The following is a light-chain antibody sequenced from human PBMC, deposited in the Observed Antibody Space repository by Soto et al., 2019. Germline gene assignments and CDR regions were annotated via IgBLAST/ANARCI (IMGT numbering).Light chain of an antibody. CDR3: QQYDDIPV. CDR1: QDIRLY. J-gene: IGKJ3*01. CDR2: GAS. Sequence: DIQMTQSPPSVSASVGDRVTITCQARQDIRLYLNWYQQRPGEAPNLLIYGASTLQSGVPSRSTGSGSGTIFAFSITRLQPEDVATYYCQQYDDIPVFGPGTKV. V-gene: IGKV1-33*01.